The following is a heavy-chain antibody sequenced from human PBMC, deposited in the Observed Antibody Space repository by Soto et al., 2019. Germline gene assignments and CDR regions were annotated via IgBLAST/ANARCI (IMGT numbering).Heavy chain of an antibody. CDR2: ISAYNGHT. CDR3: VGGDGGVVDH. CDR1: GNIFTNYG. J-gene: IGHJ4*02. D-gene: IGHD2-8*02. V-gene: IGHV1-18*01. Sequence: QVQLVQSGVEVKKPGASVKVSCKAMGNIFTNYGLSWVRQAPGEGPEWRGWISAYNGHTKYAPKVQDRVTMATDKSATTAYFAWRSLGSGDAAVYSCVGGDGGVVDHWGQGALVLVSS.